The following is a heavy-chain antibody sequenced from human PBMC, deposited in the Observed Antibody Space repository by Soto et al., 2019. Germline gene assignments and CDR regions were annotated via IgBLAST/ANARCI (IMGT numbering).Heavy chain of an antibody. Sequence: GGSLRLSCAASGFTFSDHYMDWVRQAPGKGLEWVGRIRNKANSYATEYAASVKGRFTISRDDSKNSLYLQMNSLRTEDTAVYYCARVPFLAGAAAPRGLFDPWGKGTLVTGSS. V-gene: IGHV3-72*01. CDR1: GFTFSDHY. CDR2: IRNKANSYAT. CDR3: ARVPFLAGAAAPRGLFDP. D-gene: IGHD2-15*01. J-gene: IGHJ5*02.